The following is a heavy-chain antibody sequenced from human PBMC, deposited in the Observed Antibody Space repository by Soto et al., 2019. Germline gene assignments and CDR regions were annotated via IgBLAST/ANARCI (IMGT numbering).Heavy chain of an antibody. Sequence: EVQLVESGGGLVQPGGSLRLSCAASEFTFSSYWMSRVRQAPGKGLEWVANIKQAGSENYYVDSVKGRFTISRDNAKNALYLQMNSLRAEDTAVYDCAGALDTVRDYWGQGTLVTVSS. J-gene: IGHJ4*02. CDR2: IKQAGSEN. V-gene: IGHV3-7*01. D-gene: IGHD4-17*01. CDR3: AGALDTVRDY. CDR1: EFTFSSYW.